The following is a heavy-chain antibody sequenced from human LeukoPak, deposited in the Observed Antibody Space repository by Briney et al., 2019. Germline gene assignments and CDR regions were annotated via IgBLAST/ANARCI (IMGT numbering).Heavy chain of an antibody. V-gene: IGHV3-53*01. CDR3: ARARSREYSSGWYHDY. CDR2: IYSGGST. CDR1: GSTVCSNY. D-gene: IGHD6-19*01. J-gene: IGHJ4*02. Sequence: PGGSLRLSXAASGSTVCSNYMSWVRQSPGKGLEWLSVIYSGGSTYYADSVKARFTISRDNSKNTLYLQMNSLRAEDTAVYYCARARSREYSSGWYHDYWGQGTLVTVSS.